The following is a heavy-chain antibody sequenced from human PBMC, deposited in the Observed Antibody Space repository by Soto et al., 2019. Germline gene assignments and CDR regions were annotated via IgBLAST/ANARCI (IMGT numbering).Heavy chain of an antibody. J-gene: IGHJ4*02. CDR1: GFTFSSYA. Sequence: PGGSLRLSCAASGFTFSSYAMHWVRQAPGKGLEWVAVISYDGSNKYYADSVKGRFTISRDNSKNTLYLQMNSLRAEDTAVYYCARDRVVLSWHDSYFEYWGQGTLVTVSS. CDR3: ARDRVVLSWHDSYFEY. CDR2: ISYDGSNK. D-gene: IGHD3-16*01. V-gene: IGHV3-30-3*01.